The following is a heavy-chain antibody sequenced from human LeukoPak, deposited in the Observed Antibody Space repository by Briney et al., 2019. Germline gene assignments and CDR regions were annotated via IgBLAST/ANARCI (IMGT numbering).Heavy chain of an antibody. V-gene: IGHV3-23*01. CDR2: ISGSGGST. J-gene: IGHJ4*02. CDR1: GFTFRSYA. CDR3: AKDYYDTNGYPDY. Sequence: GGSLRLSCGASGFTFRSYAMNWVRQAPGKGREWVAVISGSGGSTYYADSVKGRFTISRDNSKNTLYLQVNSLRAEDTAVYYCAKDYYDTNGYPDYWGRGTLVTVSS. D-gene: IGHD3-22*01.